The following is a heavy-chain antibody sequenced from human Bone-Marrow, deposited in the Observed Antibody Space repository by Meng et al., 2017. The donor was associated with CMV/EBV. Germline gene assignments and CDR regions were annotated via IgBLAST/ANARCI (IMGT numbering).Heavy chain of an antibody. CDR2: IYYSGST. CDR1: GGSISSYY. J-gene: IGHJ6*02. D-gene: IGHD6-19*01. Sequence: GSLRLSCTVPGGSISSYYWSWIRQPPGKGLEWIGYIYYSGSTNYNPFLKSRVTISVDTSKNQFSLKLSSVTAADTAVYYCARDVSVAGTVGLYYYYYGLDVWGQGTAVTVSS. V-gene: IGHV4-59*01. CDR3: ARDVSVAGTVGLYYYYYGLDV.